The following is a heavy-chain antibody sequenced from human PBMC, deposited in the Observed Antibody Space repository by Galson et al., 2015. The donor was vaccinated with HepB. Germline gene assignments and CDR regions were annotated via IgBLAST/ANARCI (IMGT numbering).Heavy chain of an antibody. J-gene: IGHJ6*03. CDR2: ISSSSSTK. D-gene: IGHD4-17*01. V-gene: IGHV3-48*01. CDR3: ARDLEVTTPYYYYYYMDV. CDR1: GFTFSSYT. Sequence: SLRLSCAASGFTFSSYTMNWVRQAPGKGLEWISYISSSSSTKYYADSVKGRFTISRDNAKNSLYLQMNSLRAEDTAVYYCARDLEVTTPYYYYYYMDVWGKGTTVTVSS.